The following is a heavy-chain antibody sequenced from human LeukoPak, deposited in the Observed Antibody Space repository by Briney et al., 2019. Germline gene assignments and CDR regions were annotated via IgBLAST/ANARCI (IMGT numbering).Heavy chain of an antibody. J-gene: IGHJ5*02. D-gene: IGHD6-13*01. CDR1: GFTFSDYY. CDR2: ISSSSSYT. Sequence: GGSLRLSCAASGFTFSDYYMSWIRQAPGKGLEWVSYISSSSSYTNYADSVKGRFTISRDNAKNSLYLQMNSLRAEDTAVYYCAREPIAAAGTDWFDPWGQGTLVTVSS. V-gene: IGHV3-11*06. CDR3: AREPIAAAGTDWFDP.